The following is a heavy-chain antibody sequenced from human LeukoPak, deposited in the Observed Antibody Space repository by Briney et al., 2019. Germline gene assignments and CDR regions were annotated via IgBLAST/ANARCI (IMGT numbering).Heavy chain of an antibody. Sequence: SETLSLTCTVSGGSISSGSYYWSWIRQPAGKGLEWIGRIYTSGSTNYNPSLESRVTISVDTSKNQFSLKLSSVTAADTAVYYCARDYSNYTGGYYYMDVWGKGTTVTVSS. CDR3: ARDYSNYTGGYYYMDV. CDR1: GGSISSGSYY. CDR2: IYTSGST. J-gene: IGHJ6*03. D-gene: IGHD4-11*01. V-gene: IGHV4-61*02.